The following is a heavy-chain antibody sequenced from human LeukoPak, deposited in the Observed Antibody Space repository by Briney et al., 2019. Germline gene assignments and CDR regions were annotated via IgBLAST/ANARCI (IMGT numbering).Heavy chain of an antibody. V-gene: IGHV3-21*01. CDR3: ARGAWYPYYGMDV. D-gene: IGHD1-14*01. J-gene: IGHJ6*02. Sequence: GGSLRLSCAASGFTFSSYSMNWVRPAPGKGLEWVSSISSSSSYIYYADSVKGRFTISRDNAKNSLYLQMNSLRVEDTGVYYCARGAWYPYYGMDVWGQGTTVTVSS. CDR1: GFTFSSYS. CDR2: ISSSSSYI.